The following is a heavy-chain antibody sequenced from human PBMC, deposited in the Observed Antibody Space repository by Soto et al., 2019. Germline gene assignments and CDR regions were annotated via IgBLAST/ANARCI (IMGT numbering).Heavy chain of an antibody. D-gene: IGHD6-19*01. Sequence: SVKVSCKASGGTFSSYAISWVRQAPGQGLEWMGGIIPIFGTANYAQKFQGRVTITADKSTSTAYMELSSLRSEDTAVYYCARSSIAVAVGASFDYWGQGTLVTVSS. CDR1: GGTFSSYA. J-gene: IGHJ4*02. V-gene: IGHV1-69*06. CDR3: ARSSIAVAVGASFDY. CDR2: IIPIFGTA.